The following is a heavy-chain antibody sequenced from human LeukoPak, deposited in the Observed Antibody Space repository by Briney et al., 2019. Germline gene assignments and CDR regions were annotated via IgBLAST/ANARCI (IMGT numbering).Heavy chain of an antibody. CDR3: ARVGSGWSFDY. CDR1: RGSISSYY. D-gene: IGHD6-19*01. Sequence: PSETLSLTCADPRGSISSYYWSSIRQTPGRRLEWISRIQISGSTTYNPSLKCRVTMSVDTSTHKLCLKFNSMTAEDTTGYYCARVGSGWSFDYWGQGTLVTVSS. CDR2: IQISGST. J-gene: IGHJ4*02. V-gene: IGHV4-4*07.